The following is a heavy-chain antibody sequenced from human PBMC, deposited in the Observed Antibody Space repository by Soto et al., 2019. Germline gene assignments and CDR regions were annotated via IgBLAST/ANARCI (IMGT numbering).Heavy chain of an antibody. D-gene: IGHD3-9*01. V-gene: IGHV4-34*01. CDR1: GGSFSGYY. J-gene: IGHJ1*01. Sequence: QVQLQQWGAGLLKPSETLSLTCAVYGGSFSGYYWSWIRQPPGKGLEWIGEINHSGSTNYNPSLMSRGTISVEPTKNPFCLKLSSVTAADTAVYYRARRRVRYFDCFYGGGYFQHWGQGTLVTVSS. CDR3: ARRRVRYFDCFYGGGYFQH. CDR2: INHSGST.